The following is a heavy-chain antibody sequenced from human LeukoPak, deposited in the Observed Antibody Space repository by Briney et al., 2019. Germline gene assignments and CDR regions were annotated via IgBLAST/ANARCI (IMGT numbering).Heavy chain of an antibody. Sequence: SETLSFTCTVAGVTISSYYWSWIRQPPGKGLEWNGYMYYSGSTNYNPSLKIRVTISVDTSKNQFSLKLSSVTAADTAVYYCAREDYGYCLDYWGQGTLVPVSA. J-gene: IGHJ4*02. CDR2: MYYSGST. CDR1: GVTISSYY. D-gene: IGHD3-16*01. V-gene: IGHV4-59*01. CDR3: AREDYGYCLDY.